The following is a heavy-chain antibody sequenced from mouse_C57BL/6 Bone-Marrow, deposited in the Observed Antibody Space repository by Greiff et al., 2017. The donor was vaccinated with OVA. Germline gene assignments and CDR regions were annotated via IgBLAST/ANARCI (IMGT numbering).Heavy chain of an antibody. CDR2: INPNNGGT. J-gene: IGHJ2*01. Sequence: VQLQQSGPELVKPGASVKMSCKASGYTFTDYNMHWVKQSHGKSLEWIGYINPNNGGTSYNQKFKGKATLTVNKSSSTAYMELRSLTSEDSAVYYCARGRTGTPNYFDYWGQGTTLTVSS. D-gene: IGHD4-1*01. V-gene: IGHV1-22*01. CDR1: GYTFTDYN. CDR3: ARGRTGTPNYFDY.